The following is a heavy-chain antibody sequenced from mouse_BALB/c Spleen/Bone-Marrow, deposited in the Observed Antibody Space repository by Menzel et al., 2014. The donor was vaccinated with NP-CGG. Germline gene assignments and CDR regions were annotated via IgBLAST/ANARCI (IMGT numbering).Heavy chain of an antibody. J-gene: IGHJ3*01. CDR3: ARNRYGFAY. D-gene: IGHD2-14*01. Sequence: VKVEESGPGLVQPSQSLSITCTVSGFSLTSYGVHWVRQSPGKGLEWLGVIWSGGSTDYNAAFISRLSISKDNSKSQVFFKMNSLQANDTAIYYCARNRYGFAYWGQGTLVTVSA. CDR2: IWSGGST. CDR1: GFSLTSYG. V-gene: IGHV2-2*02.